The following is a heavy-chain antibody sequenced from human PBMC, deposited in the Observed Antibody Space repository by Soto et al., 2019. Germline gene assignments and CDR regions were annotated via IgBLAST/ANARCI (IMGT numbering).Heavy chain of an antibody. Sequence: QVQLQESGPGLVKPSETLSLTCAVSGDSISSRNWWGGVRQTPGKGLEYIGEIHHSGSTNYNPSHKSRVTMSVDKSKTQFALNLNSVTAADTAIYYCARRKLVMMYVGWFDPWGQGTLVTVSS. CDR2: IHHSGST. D-gene: IGHD2-8*01. CDR3: ARRKLVMMYVGWFDP. V-gene: IGHV4-4*02. J-gene: IGHJ5*02. CDR1: GDSISSRNW.